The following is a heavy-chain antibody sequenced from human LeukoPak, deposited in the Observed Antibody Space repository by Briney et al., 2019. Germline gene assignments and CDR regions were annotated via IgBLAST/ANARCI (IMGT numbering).Heavy chain of an antibody. CDR2: IYYSGST. CDR1: GGSVSSGSYY. J-gene: IGHJ5*02. CDR3: ARGPNYNWFDP. Sequence: PSETLSLTCTVSGGSVSSGSYYWRWLRPPPGKGLGWIGYIYYSGSTNYNTSLKSRVTISVDTSKHQFTLKLSSVSAADTAVYYCARGPNYNWFDPWGQGTLFTVSS. V-gene: IGHV4-61*01.